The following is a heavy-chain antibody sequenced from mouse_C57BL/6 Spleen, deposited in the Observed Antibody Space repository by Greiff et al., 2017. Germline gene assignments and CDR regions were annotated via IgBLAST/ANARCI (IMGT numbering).Heavy chain of an antibody. Sequence: EVHLVESGGGLVKPGGSLKLSCAASGFTFSDYGMHWVRQAPEKGLEWVAYISSGSSTIYYADTVKGRFTISRDNAKNTLFLQMTSLRSEDTAMYYCARREDYDSYYAMDYWGQGTSVTVSS. CDR2: ISSGSSTI. D-gene: IGHD2-4*01. CDR1: GFTFSDYG. V-gene: IGHV5-17*01. J-gene: IGHJ4*01. CDR3: ARREDYDSYYAMDY.